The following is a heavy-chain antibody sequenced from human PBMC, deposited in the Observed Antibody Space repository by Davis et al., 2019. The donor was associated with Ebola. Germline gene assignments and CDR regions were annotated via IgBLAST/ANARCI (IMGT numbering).Heavy chain of an antibody. D-gene: IGHD4-11*01. CDR3: ALTTTVPYYYYYMDV. Sequence: PGGSLRLSCAASGFTFSSYSMNWVRQAPGKGLEWVSYISSSSSTIYYADSVKGRFTISRDNAKNSLYLQMNSLRAEDTAVYYCALTTTVPYYYYYMDVWGKGTTVTVSS. CDR1: GFTFSSYS. V-gene: IGHV3-48*01. J-gene: IGHJ6*03. CDR2: ISSSSSTI.